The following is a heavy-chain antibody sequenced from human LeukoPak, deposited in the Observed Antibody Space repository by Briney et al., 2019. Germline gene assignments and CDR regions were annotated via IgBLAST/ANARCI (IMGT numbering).Heavy chain of an antibody. CDR3: AREGTGTVTTDIYYYYYMDV. CDR1: GGSVSSHY. Sequence: PSETLSLTCTVSGGSVSSHYWSWIRQPPGKGLEWIGYIYYSGSTNYNPSLKSRVTISVDTSKNQFSLKLSSVTAADTAVYYCAREGTGTVTTDIYYYYYMDVWGKGTTVTVSS. D-gene: IGHD4-17*01. J-gene: IGHJ6*03. V-gene: IGHV4-59*02. CDR2: IYYSGST.